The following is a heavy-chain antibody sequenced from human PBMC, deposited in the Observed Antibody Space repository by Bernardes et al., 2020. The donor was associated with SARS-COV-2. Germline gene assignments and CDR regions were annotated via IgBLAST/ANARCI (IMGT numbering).Heavy chain of an antibody. V-gene: IGHV4-59*01. CDR1: GASIITYH. CDR2: FSYSGSA. CDR3: ARTALRWDYLYYGMDV. D-gene: IGHD4-17*01. Sequence: SETLSLTCIVSGASIITYHWSWIRQPPGKGLEWIGYFSYSGSANYNPSLKSRVNMSVDTSKNRFSLNLTSVTPADTAIYYCARTALRWDYLYYGMDVWGQGTTVTVSS. J-gene: IGHJ6*02.